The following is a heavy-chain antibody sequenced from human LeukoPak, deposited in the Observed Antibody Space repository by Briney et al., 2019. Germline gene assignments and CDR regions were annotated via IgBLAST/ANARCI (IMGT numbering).Heavy chain of an antibody. CDR3: SATRGGGDG. D-gene: IGHD3-16*01. CDR1: GFTFSNAW. V-gene: IGHV3-15*01. Sequence: GGSLRLSCAASGFTFSNAWMSWVRQAPGKGLEWVGRIKTKSDDWTTDYTAPVKGRFTISRDDSKNTLYLQMNSLKIEDTAVYYCSATRGGGDGWGQGTLVTVSS. J-gene: IGHJ4*02. CDR2: IKTKSDDWTT.